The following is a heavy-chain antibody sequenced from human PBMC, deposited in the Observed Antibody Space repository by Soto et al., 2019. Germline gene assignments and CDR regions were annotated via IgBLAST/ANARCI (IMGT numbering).Heavy chain of an antibody. J-gene: IGHJ6*02. CDR2: IYYSGST. CDR3: ARYPNYYYYGFDV. D-gene: IGHD3-10*01. CDR1: GGSVSSGDYF. V-gene: IGHV4-61*08. Sequence: SETLSLTCTVSGGSVSSGDYFWSWLRQSPGKRLEWIAYIYYSGSTNYNPSLKSRATISVDTSKSQVSLTLTSMTAADAALYYCARYPNYYYYGFDVWGQGTAVTVSS.